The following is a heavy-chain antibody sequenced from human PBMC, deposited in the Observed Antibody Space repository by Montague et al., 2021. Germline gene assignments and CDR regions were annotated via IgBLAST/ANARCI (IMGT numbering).Heavy chain of an antibody. CDR1: GASITSNIYY. V-gene: IGHV4-39*07. CDR2: IYDSGNS. CDR3: ARVFSSWYVGWFDS. J-gene: IGHJ5*01. D-gene: IGHD6-13*01. Sequence: SETLSLTCTVSGASITSNIYYWGWIRQSPGKGLEWIGSIYDSGNSFYQPSLKSRITMAVDTSKNQFSLKLSSVTAADTAIYYCARVFSSWYVGWFDSWGQGTLVTVSS.